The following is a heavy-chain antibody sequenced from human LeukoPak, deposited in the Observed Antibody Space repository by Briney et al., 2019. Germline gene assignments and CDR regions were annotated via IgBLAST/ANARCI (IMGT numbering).Heavy chain of an antibody. CDR1: GGTFSSYA. Sequence: SVKVSCKASGGTFSSYAISWVRQAPGQGLEWMGRIIPIFGTANYAQKFQGRVTITADESTSTAYMELSSLRSEDTAVYYCASLGSITIFGVVTTDAFDIWGQGTMVTVSS. V-gene: IGHV1-69*13. CDR3: ASLGSITIFGVVTTDAFDI. CDR2: IIPIFGTA. D-gene: IGHD3-3*01. J-gene: IGHJ3*02.